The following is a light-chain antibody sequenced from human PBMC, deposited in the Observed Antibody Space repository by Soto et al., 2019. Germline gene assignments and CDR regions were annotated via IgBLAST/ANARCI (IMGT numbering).Light chain of an antibody. CDR2: VNRDGSH. V-gene: IGLV4-69*01. J-gene: IGLJ7*01. CDR3: QTWGTGIAV. Sequence: QSVLTQSPSASASLGASVKLTCTLSSGHSSYAIAWHQQQPEKGPRYLMKVNRDGSHNKGGGIPDRFSGSSSGAERYLTISSLQSEDEADYYCQTWGTGIAVFGGGTQLTVL. CDR1: SGHSSYA.